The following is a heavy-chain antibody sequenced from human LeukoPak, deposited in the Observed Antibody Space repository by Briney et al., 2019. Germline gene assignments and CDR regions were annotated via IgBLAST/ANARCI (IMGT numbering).Heavy chain of an antibody. D-gene: IGHD1-26*01. Sequence: GGSQSLLCPPSGFTFSSYAMSWVRHAPGEGLECVSSIISSSRYIYYADSVKGRFTISRDNAKNALYLQMNSLRAEDTAVYYCALLVGATLDFDYWGQGSLVTVSS. J-gene: IGHJ4*02. CDR3: ALLVGATLDFDY. CDR2: IISSSRYI. V-gene: IGHV3-21*01. CDR1: GFTFSSYA.